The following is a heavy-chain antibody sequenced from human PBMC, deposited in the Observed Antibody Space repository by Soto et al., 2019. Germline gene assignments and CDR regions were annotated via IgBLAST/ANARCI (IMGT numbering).Heavy chain of an antibody. J-gene: IGHJ6*03. CDR2: IYYSGST. CDR3: ARHRWLRGGYYYYMDV. V-gene: IGHV4-59*08. D-gene: IGHD5-12*01. CDR1: GGSISSYY. Sequence: SETLSLTCTVSGGSISSYYWSWIRQPPGKGLEWIGYIYYSGSTNYNPSLKSRVTISVDTSKNQFSLKLSSVTAADTAVYYCARHRWLRGGYYYYMDVWGKGTTVTVSS.